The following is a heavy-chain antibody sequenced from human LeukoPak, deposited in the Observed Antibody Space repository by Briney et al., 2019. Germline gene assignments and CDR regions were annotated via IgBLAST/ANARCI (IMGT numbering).Heavy chain of an antibody. CDR2: IRYDGSNK. CDR3: AKDRPEGQLVGAFDI. Sequence: GGSLRLSCAASGFTFSSYGMHWVRQAPGKGLEWVAFIRYDGSNKYYADSVKGRFTISRDNSKNTLYLQMNSLRAEDTAVYYCAKDRPEGQLVGAFDIWGQGTMVTVSS. J-gene: IGHJ3*02. D-gene: IGHD6-6*01. CDR1: GFTFSSYG. V-gene: IGHV3-30*02.